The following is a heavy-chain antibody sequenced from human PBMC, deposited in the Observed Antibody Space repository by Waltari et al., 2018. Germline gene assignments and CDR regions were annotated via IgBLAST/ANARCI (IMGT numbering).Heavy chain of an antibody. CDR3: ARAECSTSSCFFVSGFDP. V-gene: IGHV4-39*01. CDR2: IYYSGST. CDR1: SVSISSGAFY. Sequence: QLHLQESGPELVEPSETLYLPCTVSSVSISSGAFYWGWIRQPAGKGPEWIGNIYYSGSTYYNPSLESRVAISVDTSRNQFFLSLTSVTAADAAVYYCARAECSTSSCFFVSGFDPWGQGIHVTVSS. J-gene: IGHJ5*02. D-gene: IGHD6-6*01.